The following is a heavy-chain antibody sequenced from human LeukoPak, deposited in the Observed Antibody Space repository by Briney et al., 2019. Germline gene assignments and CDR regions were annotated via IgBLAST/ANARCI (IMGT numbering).Heavy chain of an antibody. V-gene: IGHV1-69*04. Sequence: SVKVSCKASGGTFSSYAISWVRQAPGQGLEWMGRIIPILGIANYAQKFQGRVTITADKSTSTAYMELSSLRSEDTAVYCCARDFYYGSGSHNAYNWFDPWGQGTLVTVSS. CDR2: IIPILGIA. D-gene: IGHD3-10*01. CDR3: ARDFYYGSGSHNAYNWFDP. CDR1: GGTFSSYA. J-gene: IGHJ5*02.